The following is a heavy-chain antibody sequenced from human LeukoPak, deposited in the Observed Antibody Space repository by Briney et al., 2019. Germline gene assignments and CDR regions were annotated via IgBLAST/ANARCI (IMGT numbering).Heavy chain of an antibody. CDR3: ARLIYCSSTSCPQKVAFDI. J-gene: IGHJ3*02. CDR1: GYTFTGYY. V-gene: IGHV1-2*06. CDR2: INPNSGGT. D-gene: IGHD2-2*01. Sequence: ASVKVSCKASGYTFTGYYMHWVRQAPGQGLEWMGRINPNSGGTNYAQKFQGRVTMTRDTSISTAYMELSRLRSDDTAVYYCARLIYCSSTSCPQKVAFDIWGQGTMVTVSS.